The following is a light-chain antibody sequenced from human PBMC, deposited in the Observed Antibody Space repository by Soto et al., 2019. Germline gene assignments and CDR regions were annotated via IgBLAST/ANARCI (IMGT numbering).Light chain of an antibody. CDR1: QSVSKNF. CDR2: GAS. J-gene: IGKJ4*01. V-gene: IGKV3-20*01. CDR3: QQYGSSPAT. Sequence: ESVVTQSPGTLSLSPGERATLSCRASQSVSKNFLAWYQQKPGQAPRLLISGASNRATGIPDRFSGSGSGTDVSLTIDRLEPEDLAVYVCQQYGSSPATVGGATKVAIK.